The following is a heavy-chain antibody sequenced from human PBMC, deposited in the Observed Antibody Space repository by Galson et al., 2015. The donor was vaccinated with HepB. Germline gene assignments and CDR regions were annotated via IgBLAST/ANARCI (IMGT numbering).Heavy chain of an antibody. V-gene: IGHV7-4-1*02. CDR2: MNTNTGQP. J-gene: IGHJ6*03. CDR3: ARSPLRFLDWLPYYDYYYMDV. D-gene: IGHD3-3*01. CDR1: GYTFTDYV. Sequence: SVKVSCKASGYTFTDYVVNWVRQAPGQGLEWMGWMNTNTGQPTYAPGFAGRLVFFLDTSVTTAYLQISSLETDDTAVYYCARSPLRFLDWLPYYDYYYMDVWGEGTTVTVSS.